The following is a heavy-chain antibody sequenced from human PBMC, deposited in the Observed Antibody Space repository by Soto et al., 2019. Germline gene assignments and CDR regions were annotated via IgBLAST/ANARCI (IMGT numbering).Heavy chain of an antibody. CDR1: GDSVSSDITS. CDR3: ASGNPLDV. J-gene: IGHJ3*01. CDR2: TYYRSKWFH. V-gene: IGHV6-1*01. Sequence: SQTLSLTCAISGDSVSSDITSWNWIRQSPSRGLEWLGRTYYRSKWFHGYAASVKSRITINPDTSKNQFSLELNSMTPEDTAVYYCASGNPLDVWGQGTVVTVSS.